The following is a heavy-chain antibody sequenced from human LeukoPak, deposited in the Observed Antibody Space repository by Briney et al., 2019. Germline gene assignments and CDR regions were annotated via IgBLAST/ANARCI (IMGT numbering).Heavy chain of an antibody. CDR3: ARDLTGTILDYYYYMDV. V-gene: IGHV4-4*07. Sequence: PSETLSLTCAVYGGSFSGYYWSWIRQPAGKGLEWIGRIYSSGNTNYNPSLKSRVTMSVDTSKNQFSLKLTSVTAADTAVYYCARDLTGTILDYYYYMDVWGKGTTVTVSS. CDR1: GGSFSGYY. D-gene: IGHD1-7*01. J-gene: IGHJ6*03. CDR2: IYSSGNT.